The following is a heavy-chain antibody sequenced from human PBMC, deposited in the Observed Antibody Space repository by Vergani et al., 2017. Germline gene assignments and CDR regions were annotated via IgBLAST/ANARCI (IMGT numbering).Heavy chain of an antibody. CDR3: AREAEYSSSSGSGFDY. J-gene: IGHJ4*02. CDR1: GFTFSSYE. V-gene: IGHV3-48*03. CDR2: ISSSGSTI. D-gene: IGHD6-6*01. Sequence: EVQLVESGGGLVQPGGSLRLSCAASGFTFSSYEMNWVRQAPGKGLEWVSYISSSGSTIYYADSVKGRFTISRDNAKNSLYLQMNSLRAEDTAVYYCAREAEYSSSSGSGFDYWGQGTLVTVSS.